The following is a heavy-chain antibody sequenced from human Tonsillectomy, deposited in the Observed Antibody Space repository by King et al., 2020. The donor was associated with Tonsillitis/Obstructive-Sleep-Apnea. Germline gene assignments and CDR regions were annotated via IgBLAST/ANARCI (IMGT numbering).Heavy chain of an antibody. CDR3: ASLLLLTMVQGDAFDI. D-gene: IGHD3-10*01. CDR2: INHSGST. J-gene: IGHJ3*02. CDR1: GGSFSGYY. Sequence: VQLQQWGAGLLKPSETLSLTCAVYGGSFSGYYWSWIRQPPGKGLEWIGEINHSGSTNYNPSLKSRVTISLDTSKNQFSLKLSSVTAADTAVYYCASLLLLTMVQGDAFDIWGQGTMVTVSS. V-gene: IGHV4-34*01.